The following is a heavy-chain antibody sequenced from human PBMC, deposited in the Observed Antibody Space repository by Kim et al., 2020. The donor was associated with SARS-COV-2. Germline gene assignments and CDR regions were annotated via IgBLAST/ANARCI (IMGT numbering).Heavy chain of an antibody. Sequence: SETLSLTCTVSGFSISSSSYYWGWIRQPPGKGLEWIGSIYYSGSTYYNPSLKSRVTISVDTSKNQFFLMLSSVTAADTAVYYCAMQSRGSGSYCHYFDNWGQGTLVPVSS. CDR2: IYYSGST. J-gene: IGHJ4*02. CDR1: GFSISSSSYY. D-gene: IGHD3-10*01. V-gene: IGHV4-39*01. CDR3: AMQSRGSGSYCHYFDN.